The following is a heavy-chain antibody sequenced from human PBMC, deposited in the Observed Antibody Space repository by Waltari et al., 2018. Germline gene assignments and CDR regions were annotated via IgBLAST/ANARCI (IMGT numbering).Heavy chain of an antibody. CDR1: RGTFSSYA. V-gene: IGHV1-69*13. D-gene: IGHD1-26*01. CDR2: IIPIFGTA. Sequence: QVQLVQSGAEVKKPGSSVKVSCKASRGTFSSYAISWGRQAPGQGLEWMGGIIPIFGTANYAQKFQGTVTITADESTSTAYMELSSLRSEDTAVYYCARGAPFSGVLDYWGQGTLVTVSS. CDR3: ARGAPFSGVLDY. J-gene: IGHJ4*02.